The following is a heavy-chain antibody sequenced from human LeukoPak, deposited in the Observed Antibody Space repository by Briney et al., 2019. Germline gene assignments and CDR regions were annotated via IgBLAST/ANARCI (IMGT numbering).Heavy chain of an antibody. CDR1: GGTFISYA. V-gene: IGHV1-69*13. CDR2: IIPIFGTA. J-gene: IGHJ5*02. D-gene: IGHD2-15*01. CDR3: AKDQGRLPFDP. Sequence: GASVKVSCKASGGTFISYAISWVRQAPGQGLEWMGGIIPIFGTANYAQKFQGRVTITADESTSTVFMELSSLRPEDTAVYYCAKDQGRLPFDPWGQGTLVTVSS.